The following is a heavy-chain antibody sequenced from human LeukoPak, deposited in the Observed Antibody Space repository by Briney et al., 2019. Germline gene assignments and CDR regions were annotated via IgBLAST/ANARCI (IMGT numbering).Heavy chain of an antibody. CDR3: ARDRGVYYYDSSGPPDWFDP. CDR1: GYTFTGYY. D-gene: IGHD3-22*01. CDR2: INPNSGGT. Sequence: AASVKVSCKASGYTFTGYYMHWVRQAPGQGLEWMGWINPNSGGTNYAQKFQGRVTMTRDTSISTAYMELSRLRSDDTAVYYCARDRGVYYYDSSGPPDWFDPWGQGTLVTVSS. V-gene: IGHV1-2*02. J-gene: IGHJ5*02.